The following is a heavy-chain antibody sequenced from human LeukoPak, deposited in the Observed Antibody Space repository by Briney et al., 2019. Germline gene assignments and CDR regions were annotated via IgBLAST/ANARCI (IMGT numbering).Heavy chain of an antibody. V-gene: IGHV4-39*01. Sequence: PSETLSLTCTISDGSVSSGTYYWGWIRQSPGKGLEWIGSIHYSGSSYYNPSLKSRVTIFVDTSRDQLSMDLSSVTAADTALYYCVRHISANTGYFDSCGQGTLVTVSS. CDR3: VRHISANTGYFDS. J-gene: IGHJ4*02. CDR1: DGSVSSGTYY. CDR2: IHYSGSS.